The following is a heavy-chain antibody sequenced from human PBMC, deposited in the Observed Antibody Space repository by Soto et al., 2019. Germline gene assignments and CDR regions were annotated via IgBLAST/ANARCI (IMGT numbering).Heavy chain of an antibody. V-gene: IGHV1-8*01. D-gene: IGHD2-15*01. CDR2: MNTNTNST. CDR3: AREVVEVVETTSLWFDP. J-gene: IGHJ5*02. Sequence: QVQLVQSGAEATRPGASVKVSCKASGYTFTTHDIHWVRQAPGQGLEWMGWMNTNTNSTDCAQKFQGRVTLTWNTSISTAYLELRRLKFDDTAVYYCAREVVEVVETTSLWFDPWGQGTLVTVSS. CDR1: GYTFTTHD.